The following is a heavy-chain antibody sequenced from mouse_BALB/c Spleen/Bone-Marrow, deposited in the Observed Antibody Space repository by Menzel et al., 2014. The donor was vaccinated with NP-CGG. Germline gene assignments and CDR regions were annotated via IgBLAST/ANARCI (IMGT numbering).Heavy chain of an antibody. CDR2: IYPGNVNT. CDR3: AREGGMITTGLPY. J-gene: IGHJ3*01. V-gene: IGHV1S56*01. Sequence: QVQLQQSGPELGKPGASVRISCKASGYTFPSYYLHWVKRRPGQGLEWIGWIYPGNVNTNYNAQLKGKATLTADKSSSTAYMQLSSLTSEDSAVYFCAREGGMITTGLPYWGQGTLVTVSA. CDR1: GYTFPSYY. D-gene: IGHD2-4*01.